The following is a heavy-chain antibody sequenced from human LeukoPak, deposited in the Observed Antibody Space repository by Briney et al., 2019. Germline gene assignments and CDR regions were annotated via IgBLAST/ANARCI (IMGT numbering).Heavy chain of an antibody. J-gene: IGHJ5*02. CDR2: IYTSGST. CDR1: GGSISSGSYY. V-gene: IGHV4-61*02. CDR3: AREDRHMNRFDP. Sequence: SETLSLTCTVSGGSISSGSYYWSWIRQPAGKGLEWIGRIYTSGSTNYNPSLKSRVTISVDTSKNQFSLKLSSVTAADTAVYYCAREDRHMNRFDPWGQGTLVTVSS.